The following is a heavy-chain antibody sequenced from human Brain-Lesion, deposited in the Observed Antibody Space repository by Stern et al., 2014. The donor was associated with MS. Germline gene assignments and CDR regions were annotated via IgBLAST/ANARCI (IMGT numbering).Heavy chain of an antibody. D-gene: IGHD2-2*01. CDR1: GYSITSAAFS. CDR3: ARGRSRVHPPLDP. CDR2: MYYGGSR. Sequence: QVQLQESGSGLVKPSQTLSLTCSVSGYSITSAAFSWTWIRQAPGTGLEWIGYMYYGGSRLYNPSLSSRVNRCVDTPKTPSSLMLNSVTAADTAVYYCARGRSRVHPPLDPWGQGTLVTVSS. J-gene: IGHJ5*02. V-gene: IGHV4-30-2*01.